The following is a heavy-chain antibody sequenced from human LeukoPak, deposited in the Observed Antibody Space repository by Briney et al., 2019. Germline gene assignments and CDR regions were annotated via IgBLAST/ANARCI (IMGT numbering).Heavy chain of an antibody. Sequence: ASVRVSCTTSGFTFTGYYVQWVRQAPGQGPEWVGWMYFNSGATRFAPKFQGRVTMTRDTSISTAYMEFSSLRSDDTAMYYCAREGSSGQDWYAFDIWGQGTMLTVSS. D-gene: IGHD5-12*01. V-gene: IGHV1-2*02. J-gene: IGHJ3*02. CDR3: AREGSSGQDWYAFDI. CDR2: MYFNSGAT. CDR1: GFTFTGYY.